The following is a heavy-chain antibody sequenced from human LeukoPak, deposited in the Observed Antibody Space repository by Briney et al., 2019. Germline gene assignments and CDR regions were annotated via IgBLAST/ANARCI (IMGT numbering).Heavy chain of an antibody. CDR2: INPDGTAT. J-gene: IGHJ6*02. CDR3: ARSLPGLDV. V-gene: IGHV3-74*01. Sequence: GGSLRLSCEISGFIFIDSWMHWVRQVPGKGPVWVSRINPDGTATNYADSVKGRFIISRDNAKNTLYLQMNSLRVEDTAMYYCARSLPGLDVWGQGTTVTVSS. CDR1: GFIFIDSW.